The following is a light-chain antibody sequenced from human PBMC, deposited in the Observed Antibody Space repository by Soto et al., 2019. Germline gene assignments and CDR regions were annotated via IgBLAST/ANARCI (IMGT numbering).Light chain of an antibody. V-gene: IGLV1-40*01. Sequence: QPVLTQPPSVSGAPGQRVILSCTGNGSNIGAGFDVHWYQQVPGSAPTLLIYGNTHRPTGVPDRFSGSKGGTSASLTITGLQADDEADYYCQSYDISLRGNVFGPGTKVTVL. CDR3: QSYDISLRGNV. J-gene: IGLJ1*01. CDR2: GNT. CDR1: GSNIGAGFD.